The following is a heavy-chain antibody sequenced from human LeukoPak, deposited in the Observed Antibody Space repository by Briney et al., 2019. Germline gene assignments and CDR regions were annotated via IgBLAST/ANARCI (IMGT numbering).Heavy chain of an antibody. V-gene: IGHV3-53*04. CDR1: GFTVSTNY. CDR2: IYSGGST. J-gene: IGHJ4*02. CDR3: ARDSPTYYDFWSGYHIDY. D-gene: IGHD3-3*01. Sequence: PGGSLRLSCAASGFTVSTNYMSWVRQAPGKGLEWVSVIYSGGSTYYADSVKGRFTISRHNSENTLYLQMNSLRAEDTAVYYCARDSPTYYDFWSGYHIDYWGQGTLVTVSS.